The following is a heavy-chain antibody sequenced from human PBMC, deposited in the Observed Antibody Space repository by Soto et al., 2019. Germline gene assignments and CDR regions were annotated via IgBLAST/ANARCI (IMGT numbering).Heavy chain of an antibody. Sequence: SETLSLTCTVSGGSISSSSYYWGWIRQPPGKGLEWIGSIYYSGSTYYNPSLKSRVTISVDTSKNQFSLKLSSVTAADTAVYYCARLNANYYDSSGLYAFDISGQATMVTVSS. J-gene: IGHJ3*02. CDR1: GGSISSSSYY. CDR3: ARLNANYYDSSGLYAFDI. CDR2: IYYSGST. V-gene: IGHV4-39*01. D-gene: IGHD3-22*01.